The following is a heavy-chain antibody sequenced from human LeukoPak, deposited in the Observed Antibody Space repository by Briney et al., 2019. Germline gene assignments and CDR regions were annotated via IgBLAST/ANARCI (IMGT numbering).Heavy chain of an antibody. J-gene: IGHJ4*02. CDR3: ARRVVAIFYFDY. Sequence: SQTLSLTCAVSGGSISSGGYSWSWIRQPPGKGLEWIGYIYHSGITYYNPSLKSRVTMSLDRSKNQLSLKLTSVTAADTAVYYCARRVVAIFYFDYWGQGALVTVSS. CDR1: GGSISSGGYS. V-gene: IGHV4-30-2*01. D-gene: IGHD3-3*01. CDR2: IYHSGIT.